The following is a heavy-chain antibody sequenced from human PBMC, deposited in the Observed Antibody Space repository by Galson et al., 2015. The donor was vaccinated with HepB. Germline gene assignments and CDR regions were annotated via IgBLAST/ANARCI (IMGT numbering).Heavy chain of an antibody. CDR3: ARDWGLGL. V-gene: IGHV3-30*04. Sequence: SLRLSYAASGFTFRIEAMNWVRQAPDKGLEFVAATSYDEKTKYYADSVRGRFTISRDNSKNTLYLQMSSLRLEDTALYYCARDWGLGLWGQGTTVTVSS. CDR2: TSYDEKTK. J-gene: IGHJ6*02. D-gene: IGHD3-16*01. CDR1: GFTFRIEA.